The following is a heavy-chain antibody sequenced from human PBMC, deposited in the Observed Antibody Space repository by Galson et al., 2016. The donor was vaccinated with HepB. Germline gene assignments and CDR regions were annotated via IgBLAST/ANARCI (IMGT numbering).Heavy chain of an antibody. CDR2: TYWDDDK. V-gene: IGHV2-5*02. Sequence: PALVKPTQTLTLTCTFSGFSLTTSGVGVGWIRQPPGKALEWPALTYWDDDKRYSPSLESRLTINKDTSKNQVVLILTNMDPVDTATYYCAHSDWGSNAFDIWGQGTRVTVSS. J-gene: IGHJ3*02. CDR3: AHSDWGSNAFDI. D-gene: IGHD7-27*01. CDR1: GFSLTTSGVG.